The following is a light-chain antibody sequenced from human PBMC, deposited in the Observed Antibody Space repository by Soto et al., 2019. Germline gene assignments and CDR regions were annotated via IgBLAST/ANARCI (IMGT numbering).Light chain of an antibody. Sequence: IQKTQSPSSLTASVGDRVTITCRASQVISNYLAWDQQKPGKAPKLRIYAASTLQSGVPSSFSGSESGTDFTLTISCLQSEDFAPYYCQQYYSYPLTFGQGTRLEIK. CDR2: AAS. V-gene: IGKV1-8*01. CDR3: QQYYSYPLT. J-gene: IGKJ5*01. CDR1: QVISNY.